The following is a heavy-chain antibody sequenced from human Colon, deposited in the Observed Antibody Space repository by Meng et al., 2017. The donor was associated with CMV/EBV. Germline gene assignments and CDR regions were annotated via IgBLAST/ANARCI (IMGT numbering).Heavy chain of an antibody. CDR1: GFTFGGYS. V-gene: IGHV3-43*01. CDR3: VKERYGTRWVSFDS. J-gene: IGHJ5*01. Sequence: ASGFTFGGYSMRWVRRAPGKGLEWVSLINKDGSRTFYAGSVKGRFTIFRDNSKSSLYLQMDSLTTEDTAFYYCVKERYGTRWVSFDSWGHGTLVTVSS. CDR2: INKDGSRT. D-gene: IGHD3-9*01.